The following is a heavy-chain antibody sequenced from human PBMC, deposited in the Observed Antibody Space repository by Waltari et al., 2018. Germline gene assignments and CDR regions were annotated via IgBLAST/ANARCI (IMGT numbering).Heavy chain of an antibody. D-gene: IGHD3-22*01. V-gene: IGHV4-59*01. CDR2: TYYSGST. CDR1: GGSISSYY. Sequence: QVQLQESGPGLVKPSATLSLTCTVSGGSISSYYWSWIRQPPGKGLEWIGYTYYSGSTNDNPSLKRRVTISVDTSKNQFSLKLSSVTAADTAVYYCASHGQWDYDSHGYFDYWGQGTLVTVSS. J-gene: IGHJ4*02. CDR3: ASHGQWDYDSHGYFDY.